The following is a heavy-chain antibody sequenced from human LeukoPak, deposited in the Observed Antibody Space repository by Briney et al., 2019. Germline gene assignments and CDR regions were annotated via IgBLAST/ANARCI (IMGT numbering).Heavy chain of an antibody. D-gene: IGHD5-12*01. CDR2: INHSGST. V-gene: IGHV4-39*07. CDR1: GGSMSSSSYY. Sequence: SETLSLTCTVSGGSMSSSSYYWGWIRQPPGKGLEWIGEINHSGSTNYNPSLKSRVTISVDTSKNQFSLKLSSVTAADTAVYYCARGKSGYAYFIHWGQGTLVTVSS. CDR3: ARGKSGYAYFIH. J-gene: IGHJ4*02.